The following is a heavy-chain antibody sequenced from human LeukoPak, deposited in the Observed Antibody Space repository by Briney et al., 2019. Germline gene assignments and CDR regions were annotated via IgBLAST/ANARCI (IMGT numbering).Heavy chain of an antibody. D-gene: IGHD2-15*01. Sequence: GESLKISCKGSGYSFTNIWIGWVRQMPGRGLEWMGNIYPGDSDTRYSPSFQGQVTMSVDKSIDTAYLQWSSLKASDSAMYYCARQVGGGITRSLDSWGQGTLVTVSS. V-gene: IGHV5-51*01. J-gene: IGHJ4*02. CDR1: GYSFTNIW. CDR3: ARQVGGGITRSLDS. CDR2: IYPGDSDT.